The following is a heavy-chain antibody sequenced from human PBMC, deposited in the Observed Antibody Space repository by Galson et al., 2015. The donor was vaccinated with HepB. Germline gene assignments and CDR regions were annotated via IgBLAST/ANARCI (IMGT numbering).Heavy chain of an antibody. CDR3: ARVAHSDYGDHAHFDY. CDR1: GFAFNNAW. D-gene: IGHD4-17*01. V-gene: IGHV3-11*06. J-gene: IGHJ4*02. Sequence: LRLSCAASGFAFNNAWMNWVRQAPGKGLEWLSYISSTAIYTNYADSVKGRFTISRDNVKNSVFLQMNSLRADDTAVYFCARVAHSDYGDHAHFDYWGQGALVTVSS. CDR2: ISSTAIYT.